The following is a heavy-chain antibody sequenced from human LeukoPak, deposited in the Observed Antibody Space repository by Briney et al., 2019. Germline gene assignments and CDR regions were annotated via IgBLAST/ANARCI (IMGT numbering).Heavy chain of an antibody. Sequence: TGGSLRLSCAASGFTVSSNYMSWGRQAPGKGLGWVSGIYSGGSTYYADSVKGRVTISRHNSKNTLYLQMTSLRAEDTAVYSCARDFSSDNTSSYYGMDVWGPGTTVTVSS. CDR2: IYSGGST. D-gene: IGHD6-19*01. V-gene: IGHV3-53*04. J-gene: IGHJ6*02. CDR1: GFTVSSNY. CDR3: ARDFSSDNTSSYYGMDV.